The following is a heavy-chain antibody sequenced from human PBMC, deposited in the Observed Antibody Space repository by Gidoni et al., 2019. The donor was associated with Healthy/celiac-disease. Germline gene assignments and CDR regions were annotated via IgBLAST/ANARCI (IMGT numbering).Heavy chain of an antibody. Sequence: QVQLVESGGGVVQPGRSLRLSCAASGFTFSGYGMHWVRQAPGKGLEWVAVISYDGSNKYYADSVKGRFTISRDNSKNTLYLQMNSLRAEDTAVYYCAKVQNYYDSSGYYGYYFDYWGQGTLVTVSS. CDR1: GFTFSGYG. V-gene: IGHV3-30*18. D-gene: IGHD3-22*01. CDR2: ISYDGSNK. J-gene: IGHJ4*02. CDR3: AKVQNYYDSSGYYGYYFDY.